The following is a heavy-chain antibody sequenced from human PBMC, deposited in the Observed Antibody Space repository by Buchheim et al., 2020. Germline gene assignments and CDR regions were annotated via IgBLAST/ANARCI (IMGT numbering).Heavy chain of an antibody. CDR1: GFNFSTFG. CDR2: TSYDGRNE. J-gene: IGHJ4*02. V-gene: IGHV3-30*18. CDR3: AKVGYGSGSYLLRSFDY. D-gene: IGHD3-10*01. Sequence: QVQLVESGGGVVQPGGSLRLSCAASGFNFSTFGMHWVRQAPGKGLEWVAVTSYDGRNEYYEDSVKGRFTISRDNSKNTLYLQMNSLGAEDTAAYYCAKVGYGSGSYLLRSFDYWGQGTL.